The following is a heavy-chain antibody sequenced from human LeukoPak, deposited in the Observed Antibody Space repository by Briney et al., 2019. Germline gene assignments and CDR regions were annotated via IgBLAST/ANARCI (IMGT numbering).Heavy chain of an antibody. J-gene: IGHJ4*02. CDR1: GFTFSSYW. D-gene: IGHD3-10*01. CDR3: ARDRTGSGSYSDH. Sequence: GGSLRLSCAASGFTFSSYWMSWVRQAPGKGLEWVANIKEDGSAKYSVDSVKGRFTISRDNAKSSLYLQMNSLRAEDTAVNYCARDRTGSGSYSDHWGQGTLITVSS. V-gene: IGHV3-7*01. CDR2: IKEDGSAK.